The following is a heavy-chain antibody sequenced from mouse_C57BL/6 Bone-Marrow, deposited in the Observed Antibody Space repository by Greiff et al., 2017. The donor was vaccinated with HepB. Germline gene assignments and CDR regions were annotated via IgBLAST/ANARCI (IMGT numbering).Heavy chain of an antibody. CDR3: ARVGTTVVFDY. CDR2: ISYDGSN. V-gene: IGHV3-6*01. J-gene: IGHJ2*01. Sequence: EVKLMESGPGLVKPSQSLSLTCSVTGYSITSGYYWNWIRQFPGNKLEWMGYISYDGSNNYNPSLKNRISITRDTSKNQFFLKLNSVTTEDTATYYCARVGTTVVFDYWGQGTTLTVSS. CDR1: GYSITSGYY. D-gene: IGHD1-1*01.